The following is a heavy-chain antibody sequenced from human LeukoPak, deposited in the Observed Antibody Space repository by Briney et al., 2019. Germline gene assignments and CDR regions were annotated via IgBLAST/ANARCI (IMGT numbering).Heavy chain of an antibody. CDR1: GGSISSSSYY. V-gene: IGHV4-39*02. CDR2: IYYSGST. CDR3: ARDDREGSPSYYFDY. D-gene: IGHD3-10*01. J-gene: IGHJ4*02. Sequence: SETLSLTCTVSGGSISSSSYYWGWIRQPPGKGLEWIGSIYYSGSTYYNPSLKSRVTISVDTSKNQFSLKLSSVTAADTAVYYCARDDREGSPSYYFDYWGQGTLVTVSS.